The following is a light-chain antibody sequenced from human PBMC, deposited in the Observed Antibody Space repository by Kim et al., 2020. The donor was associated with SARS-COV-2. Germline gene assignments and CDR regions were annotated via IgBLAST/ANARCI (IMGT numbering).Light chain of an antibody. Sequence: GKTVPGTRARTSGSIASCYVQVCRQRPGSAPTTVSYEDDQRPSGIPGRFSGTIGTSSNSASLTISGLEPDDEADYYCQSYGRDTVAFGGGTQLTVL. CDR3: QSYGRDTVA. CDR2: EDD. CDR1: SGSIASCY. J-gene: IGLJ3*02. V-gene: IGLV6-57*03.